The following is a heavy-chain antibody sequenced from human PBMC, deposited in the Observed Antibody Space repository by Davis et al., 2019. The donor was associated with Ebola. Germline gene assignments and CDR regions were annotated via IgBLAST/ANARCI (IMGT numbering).Heavy chain of an antibody. CDR3: AGSGIAADATDFDY. V-gene: IGHV1-46*01. CDR1: GYTFTSYY. CDR2: INPSGGST. D-gene: IGHD6-13*01. Sequence: ASVKVSCKASGYTFTSYYMHWVRQAPGQGLEWMGIINPSGGSTNYAQKFQGRVTMTRDTSTSTGYMELRSLRSDDTAVYYCAGSGIAADATDFDYWGRGTLVTVSS. J-gene: IGHJ4*02.